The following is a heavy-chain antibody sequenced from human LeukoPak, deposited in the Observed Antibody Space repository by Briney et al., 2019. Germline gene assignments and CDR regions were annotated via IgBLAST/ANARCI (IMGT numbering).Heavy chain of an antibody. CDR2: IYYSGST. V-gene: IGHV4-31*03. Sequence: SETLSLTCTVSGGSISSGGYYWSWIRQHPGKGLEWSGYIYYSGSTYYNPSLNSRVTISVDTSKNQFSLKLSSVTAADTAVYYCARDRTLTTEDNWFDPWGQGTLVTVSS. CDR3: ARDRTLTTEDNWFDP. J-gene: IGHJ5*02. CDR1: GGSISSGGYY. D-gene: IGHD4-17*01.